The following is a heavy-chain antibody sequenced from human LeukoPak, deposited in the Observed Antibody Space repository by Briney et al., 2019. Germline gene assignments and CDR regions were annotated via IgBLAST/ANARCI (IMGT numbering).Heavy chain of an antibody. D-gene: IGHD3-9*01. CDR3: AREGDDILTVYYYMDV. J-gene: IGHJ6*03. V-gene: IGHV1-2*06. CDR2: INPNSGGT. Sequence: ASVKVSRKASRYTFTRYYMHWVRQAPGQGREWMGRINPNSGGTHYAQKFQGRVTMTRDRSISTAYMELSRLRSDDTAVYYCAREGDDILTVYYYMDVWGKGTTVTVSS. CDR1: RYTFTRYY.